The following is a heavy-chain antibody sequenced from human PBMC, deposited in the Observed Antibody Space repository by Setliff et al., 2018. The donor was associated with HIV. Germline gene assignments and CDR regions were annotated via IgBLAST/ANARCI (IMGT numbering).Heavy chain of an antibody. Sequence: TSETLSLTCSFSGGSISGHYWSWIRQTPGKGLEWIATIYTTERISYNPSLRSRVTISVETSQNQFSLKLTSVTAADTAVYYCARGTWLTVVGAFDIWGQGTMVTVSS. J-gene: IGHJ3*02. CDR2: IYTTERI. V-gene: IGHV4-4*08. D-gene: IGHD4-17*01. CDR1: GGSISGHY. CDR3: ARGTWLTVVGAFDI.